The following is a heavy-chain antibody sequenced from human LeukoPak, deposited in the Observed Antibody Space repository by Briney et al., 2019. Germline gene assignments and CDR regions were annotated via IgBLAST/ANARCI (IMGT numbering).Heavy chain of an antibody. Sequence: SETLSLTCAVYGGSFSGYYWSWIRQPPGKGLEWIGEINHSGSTNYNPSLKSRVTISVDTSKNQFSLKLSSVTAADTAVYYCARVATAMVDDYFDYWGQGTLVTVSS. D-gene: IGHD5-18*01. J-gene: IGHJ4*02. CDR2: INHSGST. CDR1: GGSFSGYY. CDR3: ARVATAMVDDYFDY. V-gene: IGHV4-34*01.